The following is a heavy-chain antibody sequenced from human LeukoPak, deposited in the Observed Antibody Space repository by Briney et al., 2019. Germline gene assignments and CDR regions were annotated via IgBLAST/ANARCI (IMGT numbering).Heavy chain of an antibody. CDR1: GFTFSSYS. CDR3: ARDTLLDYDSSGYWEYGMDV. Sequence: GGSLRLSCAASGFTFSSYSMTWVRQAPGKGLEWVSSISSSSSYIYYADSVKGRFTISRDNAKNSLYLQMNSLRAEDTAVYYCARDTLLDYDSSGYWEYGMDVWGQGTTVTVSS. CDR2: ISSSSSYI. D-gene: IGHD3-22*01. J-gene: IGHJ6*02. V-gene: IGHV3-21*01.